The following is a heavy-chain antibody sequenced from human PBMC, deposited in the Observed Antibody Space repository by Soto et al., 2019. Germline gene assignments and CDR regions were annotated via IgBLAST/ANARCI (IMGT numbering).Heavy chain of an antibody. CDR1: GFTFKDSW. Sequence: EVQLVESGGALVRSGGSLKLSCLASGFTFKDSWMTWVRQAPGKGLEWVGRVKSRADGGTTDYAAPVKGRFNIWRDDSKNVLFLQMNSLQSDDTALYYCTTDMHYYESSGYFYGLGYWGRGTLVTVSS. J-gene: IGHJ4*02. D-gene: IGHD3-22*01. CDR3: TTDMHYYESSGYFYGLGY. V-gene: IGHV3-15*02. CDR2: VKSRADGGTT.